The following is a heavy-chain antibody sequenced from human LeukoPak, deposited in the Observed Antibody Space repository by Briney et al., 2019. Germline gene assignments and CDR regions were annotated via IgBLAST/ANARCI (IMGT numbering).Heavy chain of an antibody. J-gene: IGHJ4*02. Sequence: SETLSLTCTVSGGSISSGGYYWSWIRQHPGKGLEWIGYIYYSGSTYYNPSLKSRVTISVDTSKNQFSLKLSSVTAADTAVYYCARGWSSYDFWSGPPDYWGQGTLVTVSS. CDR1: GGSISSGGYY. CDR2: IYYSGST. CDR3: ARGWSSYDFWSGPPDY. V-gene: IGHV4-31*03. D-gene: IGHD3-3*01.